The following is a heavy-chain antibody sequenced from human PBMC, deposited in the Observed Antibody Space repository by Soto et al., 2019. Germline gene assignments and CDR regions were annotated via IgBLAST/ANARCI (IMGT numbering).Heavy chain of an antibody. J-gene: IGHJ6*02. CDR3: ASKRLYFYGLDV. CDR2: ITYDGYNK. Sequence: PGGSLRLSCAASGFTFSTYGMDWVRQAPGKGLEWVGVITYDGYNKYYGDSVKGRFTISRDNAKNSLYLQMTSLRAEDTAVYYCASKRLYFYGLDVWGQGTTVTVSS. V-gene: IGHV3-30*03. CDR1: GFTFSTYG.